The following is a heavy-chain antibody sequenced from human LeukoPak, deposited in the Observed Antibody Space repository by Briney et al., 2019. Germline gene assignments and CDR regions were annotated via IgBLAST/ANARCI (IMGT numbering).Heavy chain of an antibody. Sequence: GSLRLSCAASGFTFDNYWMSWVRQAPGKGLEWVANINQDGSGGYYVDSVKGRFTISRDNARNSLHLQMNSLRAENTAVYYCARRRADSGYEYWGQGTLVTVSS. J-gene: IGHJ4*02. CDR2: INQDGSGG. V-gene: IGHV3-7*03. CDR3: ARRRADSGYEY. CDR1: GFTFDNYW. D-gene: IGHD5-12*01.